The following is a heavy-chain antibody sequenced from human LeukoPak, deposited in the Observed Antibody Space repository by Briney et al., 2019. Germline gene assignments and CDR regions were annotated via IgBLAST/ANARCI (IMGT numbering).Heavy chain of an antibody. CDR2: INHSGST. J-gene: IGHJ4*02. CDR1: CGSFSGYY. Sequence: SETLSLTCAVYCGSFSGYYWSWIRQPPGKGLEWIGEINHSGSTNYNPSLKSRVTISVDTSKNQFSLKLSSVTAADTAVYYCARGEVNLAYCGGDCYSKEEFDYWGQGTLVTVSS. D-gene: IGHD2-21*02. V-gene: IGHV4-34*01. CDR3: ARGEVNLAYCGGDCYSKEEFDY.